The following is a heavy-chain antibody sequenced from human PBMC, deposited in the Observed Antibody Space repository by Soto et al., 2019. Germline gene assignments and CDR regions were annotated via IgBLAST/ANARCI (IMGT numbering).Heavy chain of an antibody. CDR3: ARERGYCSSTSCYNWFDP. Sequence: PSETLSLTCTVSGGSISSYYWSWIRQPPGKGLEWIGYIYYSGSTNYNPSLKSRVTISVDTSKNQFSLKLSSVTAADTAVYYCARERGYCSSTSCYNWFDPWGQGTLVTVSS. D-gene: IGHD2-2*01. CDR2: IYYSGST. V-gene: IGHV4-59*01. CDR1: GGSISSYY. J-gene: IGHJ5*02.